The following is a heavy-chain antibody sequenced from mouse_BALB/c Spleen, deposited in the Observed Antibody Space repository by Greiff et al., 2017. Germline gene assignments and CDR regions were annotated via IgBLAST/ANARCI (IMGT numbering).Heavy chain of an antibody. J-gene: IGHJ4*01. V-gene: IGHV5-17*02. Sequence: EVNVVESGGGLVQPGGSRKLSCAASGFTFSSFGMHWVRQAPEKGLEWVAYISSGSSTIYYADTVKGRFTISRDNPKNTLFLQMTSLRSEDTAMYYFARRRPPIYDGYYYAMDYWGQGTSVTVSS. CDR2: ISSGSSTI. CDR1: GFTFSSFG. D-gene: IGHD2-3*01. CDR3: ARRRPPIYDGYYYAMDY.